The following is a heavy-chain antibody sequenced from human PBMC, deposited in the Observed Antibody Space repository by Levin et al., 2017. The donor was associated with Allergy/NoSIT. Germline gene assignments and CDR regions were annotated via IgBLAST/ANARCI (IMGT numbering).Heavy chain of an antibody. J-gene: IGHJ3*02. D-gene: IGHD3-16*01. V-gene: IGHV3-9*01. Sequence: GGSLRLSCAASGFTFEDYAMHWVRQAPGKGLEWVSGISWNGASVGYADSVKGRFTISRDNAKHPLYLQMNSLRAEDPALYYCTKADDYVWGSYAFDIWGQGTMVTVSS. CDR2: ISWNGASV. CDR1: GFTFEDYA. CDR3: TKADDYVWGSYAFDI.